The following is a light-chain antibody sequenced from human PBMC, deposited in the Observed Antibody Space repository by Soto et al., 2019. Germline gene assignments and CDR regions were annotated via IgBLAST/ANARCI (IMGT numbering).Light chain of an antibody. Sequence: QSALTQPPSASGTPGQRVTISCSGSSSNIGRHTVNWYQHLPGTAPKLLIYSNSQRPSGGPDRFFGSKSGTSASLAISGLQPEDAADYYCEVWDDSMNGSYVFGTGTKVTVL. V-gene: IGLV1-44*01. J-gene: IGLJ1*01. CDR2: SNS. CDR3: EVWDDSMNGSYV. CDR1: SSNIGRHT.